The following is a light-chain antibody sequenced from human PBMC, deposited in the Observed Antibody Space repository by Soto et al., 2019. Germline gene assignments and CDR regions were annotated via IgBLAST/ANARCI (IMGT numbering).Light chain of an antibody. CDR1: QSIRTY. V-gene: IGKV1-39*01. J-gene: IGKJ2*04. CDR2: TAS. CDR3: QQTYSTLGS. Sequence: DIQVTQSPSSLSASVGDRVTITCRASQSIRTYLNWYQQRPGKPPKLLIHTASTLQSGLPSRFSGSGSGTDFTLTISSLQPEDFATYYCQQTYSTLGSFGQGTKLEIK.